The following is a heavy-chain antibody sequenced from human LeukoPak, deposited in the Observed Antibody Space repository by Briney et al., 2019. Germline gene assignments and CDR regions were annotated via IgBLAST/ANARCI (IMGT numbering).Heavy chain of an antibody. CDR3: ARFLHHVSVTIFGVDY. Sequence: LGESLKISCKGSGYSFTSYWIGWVRQMPGEGLEWMGIIYPGDSDTRYSPSFQGQVTISADKSISTAYLQWSSLKASDTAMYYCARFLHHVSVTIFGVDYWGQGTLVTVSS. V-gene: IGHV5-51*01. J-gene: IGHJ4*02. D-gene: IGHD3-3*01. CDR2: IYPGDSDT. CDR1: GYSFTSYW.